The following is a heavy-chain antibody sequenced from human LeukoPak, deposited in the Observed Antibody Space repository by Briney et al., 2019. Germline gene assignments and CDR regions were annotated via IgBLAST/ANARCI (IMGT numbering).Heavy chain of an antibody. Sequence: ASVKVSCKASGYTFTSCYIRWVRQAPGQGLEWMGIINPSGGSTSYAQKFQGRVTMTRDTSTSTVYMELSSLRSEDTAVYYCARDPIAARSIDYWGQGTLVTVSS. J-gene: IGHJ4*02. CDR1: GYTFTSCY. CDR3: ARDPIAARSIDY. V-gene: IGHV1-46*01. CDR2: INPSGGST. D-gene: IGHD6-6*01.